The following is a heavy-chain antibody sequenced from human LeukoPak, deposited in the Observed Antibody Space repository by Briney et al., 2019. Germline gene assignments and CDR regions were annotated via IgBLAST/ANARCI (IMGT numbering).Heavy chain of an antibody. CDR2: ISAYNGNT. J-gene: IGHJ6*03. Sequence: GASVKVSCKASGYTFTSYGISWVRQAPGQGLEWMGWISAYNGNTNYAQKLQGRVTITRNASISTAYMELSSLRSEDTAVYYCARGEDYYYYMDVWGKGTTVTVSS. CDR3: ARGEDYYYYMDV. CDR1: GYTFTSYG. V-gene: IGHV1-18*01.